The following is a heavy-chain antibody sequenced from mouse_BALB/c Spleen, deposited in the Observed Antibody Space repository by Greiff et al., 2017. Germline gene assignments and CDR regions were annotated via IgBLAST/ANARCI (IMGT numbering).Heavy chain of an antibody. J-gene: IGHJ2*01. CDR2: ISSGSSTI. V-gene: IGHV5-17*02. Sequence: DVKLVESGGGLVQPGGSRKLSCAASGFTFSSFGMHWVRQAPEKGLEWVAYISSGSSTIYYADTVKGRFTISRDNPKNTLFLQMTSLRSEDTAMYYCARGGANWDPFDYWGQGTTLTVSS. CDR3: ARGGANWDPFDY. CDR1: GFTFSSFG. D-gene: IGHD4-1*01.